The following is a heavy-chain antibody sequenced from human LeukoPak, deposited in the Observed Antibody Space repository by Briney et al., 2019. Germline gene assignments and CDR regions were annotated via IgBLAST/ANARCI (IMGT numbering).Heavy chain of an antibody. CDR1: GFTFNSFS. CDR3: GRAVGGNVFDY. D-gene: IGHD1-26*01. J-gene: IGHJ4*02. Sequence: GGSLILSCAASGFTFNSFSMNWVRQAPGKGLEWVSSISSSSSYKYYADSVKGRFTISRDNAKKSLYLQMNNLRAEDTAVYYCGRAVGGNVFDYWGQGTQVTVAS. CDR2: ISSSSSYK. V-gene: IGHV3-21*01.